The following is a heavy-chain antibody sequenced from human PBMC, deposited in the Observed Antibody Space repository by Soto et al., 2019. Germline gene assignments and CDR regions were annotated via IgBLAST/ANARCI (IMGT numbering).Heavy chain of an antibody. D-gene: IGHD6-13*01. CDR2: IIPIFGTA. CDR1: GGTVSSYA. Sequence: QVQLVQSGAEVKKPGSSVKVSCKASGGTVSSYAISWVRQAPGQGLEWMGGIIPIFGTANYAQKFQGRVTITADESTTTAYMELRSLRSEDTAVYYCASALEIIAAAGPFDYWGQGTLVTVSS. J-gene: IGHJ4*02. CDR3: ASALEIIAAAGPFDY. V-gene: IGHV1-69*12.